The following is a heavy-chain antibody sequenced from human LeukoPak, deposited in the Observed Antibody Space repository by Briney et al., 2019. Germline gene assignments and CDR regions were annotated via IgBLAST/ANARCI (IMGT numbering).Heavy chain of an antibody. J-gene: IGHJ1*01. D-gene: IGHD1-26*01. V-gene: IGHV3-30*04. CDR3: ARARTGSYYSPFEY. CDR1: GFTFSAYA. Sequence: GTSLRLSCTASGFTFSAYALHWVRQAPGKGLEWVAVISHDESNYYYAESVKGRSSISRDDSKNTLVLQMNSLTTEDAGVYYCARARTGSYYSPFEYWGPGTLVTVSS. CDR2: ISHDESNY.